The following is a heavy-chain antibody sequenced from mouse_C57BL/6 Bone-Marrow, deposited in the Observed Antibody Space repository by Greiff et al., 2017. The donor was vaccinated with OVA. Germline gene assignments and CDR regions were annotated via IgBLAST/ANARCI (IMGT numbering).Heavy chain of an antibody. D-gene: IGHD1-1*01. CDR3: ARGGYYYGSSPYWYFDV. Sequence: QVQLQQPGAELVKPGASVKLSCKASGYTFTSYWMQWVKQRPGQGLEWIGEIDPSDSYTNYNQKFKGKATLTVDTSSSTAYMQLRSLTSEDAAVYYCARGGYYYGSSPYWYFDVWGTGTTVTVSS. CDR1: GYTFTSYW. CDR2: IDPSDSYT. V-gene: IGHV1-50*01. J-gene: IGHJ1*03.